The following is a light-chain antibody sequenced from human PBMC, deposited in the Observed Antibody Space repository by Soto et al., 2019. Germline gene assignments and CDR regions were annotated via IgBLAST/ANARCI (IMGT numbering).Light chain of an antibody. CDR1: QTVSRN. Sequence: VVMTQLTATLSLSNGERATLSCRASQTVSRNLAWYQQRPGQAPRLLIYDISNRATGVPARFSGSGSETEFTLTIRSLQSEDFAVYFCQQYNNLPSFGQGTRLEVK. J-gene: IGKJ5*01. CDR2: DIS. V-gene: IGKV3-15*01. CDR3: QQYNNLPS.